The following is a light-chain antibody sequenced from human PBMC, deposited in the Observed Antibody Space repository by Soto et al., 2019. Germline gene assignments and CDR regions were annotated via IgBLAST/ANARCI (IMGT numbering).Light chain of an antibody. CDR2: EVS. Sequence: QSALTQPASVSGSPGQSITISCTGSSGDIGRYDYVSWYQHLPGKAPKLLIYEVSRRPSGISDRFSGSRSGNTASLTISGLQAEDEADYYCSSYTTSSTPYVFGTGTKLTVL. J-gene: IGLJ1*01. V-gene: IGLV2-14*01. CDR3: SSYTTSSTPYV. CDR1: SGDIGRYDY.